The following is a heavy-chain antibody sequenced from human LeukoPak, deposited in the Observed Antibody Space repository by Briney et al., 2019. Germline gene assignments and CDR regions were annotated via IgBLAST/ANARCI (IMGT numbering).Heavy chain of an antibody. CDR2: TYTTGST. CDR1: GDSISSGSHF. Sequence: SETLSLTCTVSGDSISSGSHFWFWIRQPAGKGLEWIGRTYTTGSTNYSPSLKSRVTISVDKSKNQLSLKLSSVTAADTAVYYCARAGGYYYYYYMDVWGKGTTVTVSS. CDR3: ARAGGYYYYYYMDV. V-gene: IGHV4-61*02. J-gene: IGHJ6*03.